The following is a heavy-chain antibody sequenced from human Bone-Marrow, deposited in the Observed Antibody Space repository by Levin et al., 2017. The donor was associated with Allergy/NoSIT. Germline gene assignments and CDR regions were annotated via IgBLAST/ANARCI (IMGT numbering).Heavy chain of an antibody. V-gene: IGHV4-61*09. Sequence: PSETLSLTCTVSGRSINSGSDYWTWIRQPVGKGLEWIGHIYTTGSTTYNPSLNNRVTISVDSSKNQFFLKLNSMTAADTAVYFCARCGNYDPLTGYSHYLDSWGRGTLVTVSS. J-gene: IGHJ4*01. CDR1: GRSINSGSDY. D-gene: IGHD3-9*01. CDR2: IYTTGST. CDR3: ARCGNYDPLTGYSHYLDS.